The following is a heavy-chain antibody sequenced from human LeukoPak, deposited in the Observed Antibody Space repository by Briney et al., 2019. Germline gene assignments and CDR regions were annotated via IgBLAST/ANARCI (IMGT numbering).Heavy chain of an antibody. V-gene: IGHV3-21*01. Sequence: GGSLRLSCAASGFTFSNYAMHWVRQAPGKGLEWVSSISSSGTYLYYADSVKGRFTISRDNAKDSLYLQMNSLRVEDTAVYFCARGLFGVINPTDYWGQGTLVTVSS. J-gene: IGHJ4*02. CDR3: ARGLFGVINPTDY. CDR2: ISSSGTYL. D-gene: IGHD3-3*01. CDR1: GFTFSNYA.